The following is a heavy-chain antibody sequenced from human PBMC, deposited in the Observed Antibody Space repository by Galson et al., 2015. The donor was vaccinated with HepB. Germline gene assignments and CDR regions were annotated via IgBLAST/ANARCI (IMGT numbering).Heavy chain of an antibody. CDR2: IRYDGSNK. D-gene: IGHD2-15*01. Sequence: SLRLSCAASGFTFSSYGMHWVRQAPGKGLEWVAFIRYDGSNKYYADSVKGRFTISRDNSKNTLYLQMNSLRAEDTAVYYCAKEVAAAPLHYYFDYWGQGTLVTVSS. CDR1: GFTFSSYG. J-gene: IGHJ4*02. CDR3: AKEVAAAPLHYYFDY. V-gene: IGHV3-30*02.